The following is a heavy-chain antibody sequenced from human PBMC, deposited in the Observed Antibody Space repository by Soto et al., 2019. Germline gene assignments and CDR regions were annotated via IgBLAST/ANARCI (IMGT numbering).Heavy chain of an antibody. D-gene: IGHD4-17*01. Sequence: SLKGSCKGSGGTFSSYAGSWVRKTHGQGLEWMGGIIPIFGTANYAQKFQGRVTITADESTSTAYMELSSLRSEDTAVYYCARAHGDYALGPLFSWFDPWGQGTLVTVSS. J-gene: IGHJ5*02. CDR2: IIPIFGTA. CDR3: ARAHGDYALGPLFSWFDP. V-gene: IGHV1-69*13. CDR1: GGTFSSYA.